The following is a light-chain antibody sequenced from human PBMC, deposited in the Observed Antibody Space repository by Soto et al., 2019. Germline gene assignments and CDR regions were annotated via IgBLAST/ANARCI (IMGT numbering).Light chain of an antibody. V-gene: IGLV1-51*01. CDR1: SSNIGGNS. CDR2: DDN. Sequence: QSVLTQPPSVSAAPGQKVTISCSGSSSNIGGNSVSWYQQLPGTAPKLLIYDDNKRPSGIPDRFSGSKSGTSATLGITGFQTGDEADYYCGSWAISLIAYVFGTGTNFAVL. J-gene: IGLJ1*01. CDR3: GSWAISLIAYV.